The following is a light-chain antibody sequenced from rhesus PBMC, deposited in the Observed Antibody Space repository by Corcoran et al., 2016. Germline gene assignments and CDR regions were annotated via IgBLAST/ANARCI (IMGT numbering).Light chain of an antibody. CDR3: QHYYSTPFT. CDR2: EAS. V-gene: IGKV1-25*01. J-gene: IGKJ3*01. Sequence: DIQMTQSPSSLSASVGDRVTITCRASQGITNDLDWYQQKPGETPKLLSDEASSLQSGIPSRFSGSGSGTDFTLTISSLHPEDFSTYYCQHYYSTPFTFGPGTKLDIK. CDR1: QGITND.